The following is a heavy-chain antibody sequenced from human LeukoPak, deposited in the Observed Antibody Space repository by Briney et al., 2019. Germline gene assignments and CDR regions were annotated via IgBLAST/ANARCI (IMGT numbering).Heavy chain of an antibody. D-gene: IGHD6-6*01. CDR3: ARDRVAARSIDY. CDR1: GFTFSDYY. CDR2: ISSSGSTI. Sequence: GGSLRLSCAASGFTFSDYYMSWIRQAPGKGLEWVSYISSSGSTIYYADSVKGRFTISRDNAKSSLYLQMNSLRAEDTAVYYCARDRVAARSIDYWGQGTLVTVSS. J-gene: IGHJ4*02. V-gene: IGHV3-11*01.